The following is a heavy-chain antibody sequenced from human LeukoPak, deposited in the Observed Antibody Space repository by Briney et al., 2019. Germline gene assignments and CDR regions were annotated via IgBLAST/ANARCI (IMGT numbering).Heavy chain of an antibody. D-gene: IGHD5-24*01. Sequence: SETLSLTCTVSGGSIRSGDYYWSWIRQPPGKGLEWIGYNYYSGSTHYNPSLKSRVSTSLDTSKNQFSLKLTSVTAADTAVYYCARRDGYESFQHWGQGTLVIVSS. CDR1: GGSIRSGDYY. CDR2: NYYSGST. V-gene: IGHV4-30-4*01. CDR3: ARRDGYESFQH. J-gene: IGHJ1*01.